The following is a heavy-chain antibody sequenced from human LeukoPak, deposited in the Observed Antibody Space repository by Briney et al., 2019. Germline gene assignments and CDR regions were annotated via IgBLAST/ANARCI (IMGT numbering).Heavy chain of an antibody. J-gene: IGHJ4*02. V-gene: IGHV3-21*01. CDR1: GFTFSTYN. CDR3: ARDLLGWELHYFDY. D-gene: IGHD1-26*01. CDR2: ISGSSSYI. Sequence: GGSLRLSCAASGFTFSTYNMNWVRQAPGKGLEWVSSISGSSSYIYYADSVKGRFSISRDDAKNSLYLQMNSLRAEDTAVYYCARDLLGWELHYFDYWGQGTLVTVSS.